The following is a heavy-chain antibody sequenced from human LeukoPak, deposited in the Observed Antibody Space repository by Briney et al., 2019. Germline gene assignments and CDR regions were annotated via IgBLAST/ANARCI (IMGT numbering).Heavy chain of an antibody. Sequence: HRASVKVSCKASGYTFTSYGISWVRQAPGQGLEWMGWISAYNGNTNYAQKLQGRVTMTTDTSTSTAYMEPRSLRSDDTAVYYCALLYSSSWSTDYWGQGTLVTVSS. D-gene: IGHD6-13*01. CDR1: GYTFTSYG. CDR3: ALLYSSSWSTDY. J-gene: IGHJ4*02. CDR2: ISAYNGNT. V-gene: IGHV1-18*01.